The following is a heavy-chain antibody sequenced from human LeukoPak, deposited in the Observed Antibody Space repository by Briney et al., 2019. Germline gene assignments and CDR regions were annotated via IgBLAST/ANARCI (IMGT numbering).Heavy chain of an antibody. CDR3: ARRGRGVAAAGGHYYYYYYMDV. D-gene: IGHD6-13*01. CDR1: GFSFSSYG. J-gene: IGHJ6*03. V-gene: IGHV3-7*01. Sequence: GGSLRLSCAASGFSFSSYGMHWVRQAPGKGLEWVANIKQDGSEKYYVDSVKGRFTISRDNAKNSLYLQMNSLRAEDTAVYYCARRGRGVAAAGGHYYYYYYMDVWGKGTTVTVSS. CDR2: IKQDGSEK.